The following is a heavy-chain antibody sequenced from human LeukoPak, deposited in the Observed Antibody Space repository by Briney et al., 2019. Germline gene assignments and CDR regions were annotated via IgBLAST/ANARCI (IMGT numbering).Heavy chain of an antibody. CDR1: GGSISSSSYY. V-gene: IGHV4-39*01. J-gene: IGHJ4*02. CDR2: IYYSGST. Sequence: SETLSLTCTVSGGSISSSSYYWGWIRQPPGKGLEWIGSIYYSGSTYYNPSLKSRVTISVDTSKNQFSLKLSSVTAADTAVYYCAGIVVVESGIDYWGQGTLVTVSS. D-gene: IGHD2-15*01. CDR3: AGIVVVESGIDY.